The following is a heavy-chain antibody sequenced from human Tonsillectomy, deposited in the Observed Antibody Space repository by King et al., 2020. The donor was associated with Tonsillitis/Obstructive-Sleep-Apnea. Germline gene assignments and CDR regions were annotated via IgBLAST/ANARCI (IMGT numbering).Heavy chain of an antibody. V-gene: IGHV3-30*04. Sequence: QLVQSGGGVVQPGRSLRLSCAASGFTFSSYTMHWVRQAPGKGLEWVAVISYDGSNKYYADSVKGRFTISSDNSKNTLYLQMNSLRAEDTAVYYCARDRGSKDAFDIWGQGKMVTVSS. CDR2: ISYDGSNK. CDR1: GFTFSSYT. J-gene: IGHJ3*02. CDR3: ARDRGSKDAFDI. D-gene: IGHD2-15*01.